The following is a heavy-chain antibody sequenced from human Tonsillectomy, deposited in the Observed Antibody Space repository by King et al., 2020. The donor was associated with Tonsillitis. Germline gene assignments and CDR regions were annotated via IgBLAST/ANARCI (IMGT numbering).Heavy chain of an antibody. D-gene: IGHD3-22*01. CDR3: ARDKVCSGYYCAYGMDV. V-gene: IGHV4-59*01. CDR1: GGSISSYY. CDR2: IYYSGST. J-gene: IGHJ6*02. Sequence: VQLQESGPGLVKPSETLSLTCTVSGGSISSYYWSWIRQPPGKGLEWIGYIYYSGSTNYNPSLKSRVTISVDTSKNQFSLKLSSVTPADTAVYYCARDKVCSGYYCAYGMDVWGQGTTVTVSS.